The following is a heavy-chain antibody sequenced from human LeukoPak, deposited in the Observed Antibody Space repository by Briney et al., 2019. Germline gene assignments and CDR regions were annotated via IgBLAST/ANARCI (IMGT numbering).Heavy chain of an antibody. J-gene: IGHJ4*02. Sequence: GASVKVSCKASGYTFNNYAIHWVRQAPGQRLEWMGWINGGNGYTRYSQHFQDRVTVSSDTSADTAYMELSSLRSEDKAIYYCAIRDGHTDHWGQGTLVTVSS. CDR2: INGGNGYT. V-gene: IGHV1-3*03. CDR3: AIRDGHTDH. CDR1: GYTFNNYA. D-gene: IGHD5-24*01.